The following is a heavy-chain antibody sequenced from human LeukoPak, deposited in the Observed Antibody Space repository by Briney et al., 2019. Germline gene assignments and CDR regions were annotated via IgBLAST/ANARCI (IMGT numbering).Heavy chain of an antibody. D-gene: IGHD1-7*01. CDR1: GYTFTTYD. CDR2: MNPNSGGT. CDR3: ARGGAYNRNYGNWFDP. V-gene: IGHV1-2*02. Sequence: ASVKLSCKASGYTFTTYDINWVRQATGQGLEWMGWMNPNSGGTNYAQKFQGRVTMTRDTSISTAYMELSRLRSDDTAVYYCARGGAYNRNYGNWFDPWGQGTLVTVSS. J-gene: IGHJ5*02.